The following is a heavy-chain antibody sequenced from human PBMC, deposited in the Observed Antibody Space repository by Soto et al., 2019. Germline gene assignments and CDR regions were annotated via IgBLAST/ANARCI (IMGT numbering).Heavy chain of an antibody. D-gene: IGHD3-22*01. Sequence: ASVKVSCKASGYRFTSFDINWVRQATGQGLEWMGWMNPNSGNTGYAQKFQGRVTMTRNTSISTAYMELSSLRSEDTAVYYCHLSYYDSSGYPFDIWGQGTMVTVSS. V-gene: IGHV1-8*01. CDR1: GYRFTSFD. CDR3: HLSYYDSSGYPFDI. CDR2: MNPNSGNT. J-gene: IGHJ3*02.